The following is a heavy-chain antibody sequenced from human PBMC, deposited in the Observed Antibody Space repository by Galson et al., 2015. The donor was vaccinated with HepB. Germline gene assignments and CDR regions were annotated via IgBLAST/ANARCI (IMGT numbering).Heavy chain of an antibody. CDR2: INWNGGST. CDR1: GFTFDDYG. J-gene: IGHJ3*02. D-gene: IGHD5-18*01. V-gene: IGHV3-20*04. Sequence: SLRLSCAASGFTFDDYGMSWVRQAPGKGLEWVSGINWNGGSTGYADSVKGRFTISRDNAKNSLYLQMNSLRAEDTALYYCARARRTHTAMPTEGAFDIWGQGTMVTVSS. CDR3: ARARRTHTAMPTEGAFDI.